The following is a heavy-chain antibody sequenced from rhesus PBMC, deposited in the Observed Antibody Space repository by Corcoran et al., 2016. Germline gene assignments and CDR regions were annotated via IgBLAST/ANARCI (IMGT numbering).Heavy chain of an antibody. CDR3: ASWVGANPGFDY. Sequence: QLQLQESGPGLVKPSETLSVTCAVSGGSISSSYWSWIRQAPGKGLEWIGYIYGSGSSTNYNPSLKCRVTLSVDTSKNQLSLKLSSVTAADTAVYYCASWVGANPGFDYWGQGVLVTVSS. V-gene: IGHV4-169*02. CDR2: IYGSGSST. D-gene: IGHD1-44*02. CDR1: GGSISSSY. J-gene: IGHJ4*01.